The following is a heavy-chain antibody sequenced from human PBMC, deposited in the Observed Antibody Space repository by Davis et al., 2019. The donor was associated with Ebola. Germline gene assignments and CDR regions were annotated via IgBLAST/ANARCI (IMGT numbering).Heavy chain of an antibody. D-gene: IGHD3-22*01. V-gene: IGHV3-66*01. Sequence: GESLKISCAASGFTVSSNYMSWVRQAPGKGLERVSVIYSGGSTYYADSVKGRFTISRDNSKNTLYLQMNSLRAEDTALYYCARDSAHYYDSSAKGSFDYWGQGTLVTVSS. J-gene: IGHJ4*02. CDR3: ARDSAHYYDSSAKGSFDY. CDR2: IYSGGST. CDR1: GFTVSSNY.